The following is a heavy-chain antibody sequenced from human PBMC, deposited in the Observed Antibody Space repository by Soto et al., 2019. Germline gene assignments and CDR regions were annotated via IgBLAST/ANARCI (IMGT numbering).Heavy chain of an antibody. J-gene: IGHJ4*02. CDR3: ARDKITGLFDY. CDR2: INHSGST. CDR1: GGSFSGYY. D-gene: IGHD2-8*02. V-gene: IGHV4-34*01. Sequence: QVQLQQWGAGLLKPSETLSLTCAVYGGSFSGYYWPWIGQPPGTGLECIGEINHSGSTNYNPSIKLRVTISVDTSKNQFSLMLTSVTAADPAVYYSARDKITGLFDYWGQGTLVTVSS.